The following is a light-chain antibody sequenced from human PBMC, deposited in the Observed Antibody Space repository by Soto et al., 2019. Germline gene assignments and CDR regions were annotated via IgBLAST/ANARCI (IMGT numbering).Light chain of an antibody. CDR2: GAS. CDR1: QGVSCRR. V-gene: IGKV3-20*01. CDR3: QESASSLCT. J-gene: IGKJ1*01. Sequence: EIRVSQSAGALSLSPREKATLSCRASQGVSCRRWAWYRQKPGQAPRLLTYGASSRATGIPDRVSGSGSGTAFTLTIIRLEAEAFAVYYCQESASSLCTFGQRTKVDIK.